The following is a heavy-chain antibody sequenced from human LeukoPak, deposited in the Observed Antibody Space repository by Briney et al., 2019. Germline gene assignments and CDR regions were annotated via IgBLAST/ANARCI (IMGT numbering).Heavy chain of an antibody. CDR2: IHYSGST. V-gene: IGHV4-39*02. CDR1: GGSISTTNYY. D-gene: IGHD3-10*01. Sequence: SETLSLTCNVSGGSISTTNYYWGWIRQPPGKGLEWLGNIHYSGSTYYNPSLQSRVTLSVDTSKNQFSLKLTSVTATDTAVYYCARDFYGGGAFDIWGQGTMVTVSS. CDR3: ARDFYGGGAFDI. J-gene: IGHJ3*02.